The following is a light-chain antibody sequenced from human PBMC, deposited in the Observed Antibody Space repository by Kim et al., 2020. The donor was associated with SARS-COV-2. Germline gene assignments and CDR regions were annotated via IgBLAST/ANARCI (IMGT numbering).Light chain of an antibody. CDR2: GKN. CDR3: SSRDNSGNHVI. J-gene: IGLJ2*01. Sequence: SSELTQDPAVSVALGQTVSITCQGDSLRHYYASWYQQKPGQAPVLVIYGKNIRPSGIPDRFSASNSGNTASLTLPGTQAEDEAVYYCSSRDNSGNHVIFGGGTQLTVL. V-gene: IGLV3-19*01. CDR1: SLRHYY.